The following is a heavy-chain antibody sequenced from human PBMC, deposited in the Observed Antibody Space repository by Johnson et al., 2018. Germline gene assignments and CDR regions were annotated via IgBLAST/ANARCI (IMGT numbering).Heavy chain of an antibody. D-gene: IGHD3-9*01. J-gene: IGHJ3*02. CDR3: ARDNEFQFDSRGSVGLDHDI. CDR1: GASISSSNW. Sequence: QVQLQESGPGLVKPSETLSLTCGVSGASISSSNWWSWVRQSPGKGLEWIGEVYHSGSTNYNPSLQSRVTLSVDESKNQFSLKLKSVTAADTAVYYCARDNEFQFDSRGSVGLDHDIWGQGTMVFVSS. V-gene: IGHV4-4*02. CDR2: VYHSGST.